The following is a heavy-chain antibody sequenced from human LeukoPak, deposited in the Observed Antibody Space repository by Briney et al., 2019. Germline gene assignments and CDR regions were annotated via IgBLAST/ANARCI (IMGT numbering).Heavy chain of an antibody. CDR1: GFTFSSYA. Sequence: GGSLRLSCAASGFTFSSYAMSWVRQAPGKGLEWVSAISGSGGSTYYADSVKGRFTISRDNSKNTLYLQMNSLRAEDTAVYYCAKGSSDDFWSGYYIRSITGTPPNYGMDVWGQGTTVTVSS. CDR3: AKGSSDDFWSGYYIRSITGTPPNYGMDV. J-gene: IGHJ6*02. CDR2: ISGSGGST. D-gene: IGHD3-3*01. V-gene: IGHV3-23*01.